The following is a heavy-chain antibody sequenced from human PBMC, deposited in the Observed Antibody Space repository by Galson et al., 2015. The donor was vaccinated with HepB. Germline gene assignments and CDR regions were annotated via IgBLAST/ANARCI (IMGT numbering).Heavy chain of an antibody. Sequence: SLRLSCAASGFTFGDYAMSWFRQAPGKGLEWVGFIRSKAYGGTTEYAASVKGRFTISRDDSKSIAYLQMNSLKTEDTAVYYCTRESIYDFWSGSPYYYYYMDVWGKGTTVTVSS. CDR1: GFTFGDYA. V-gene: IGHV3-49*03. J-gene: IGHJ6*03. CDR3: TRESIYDFWSGSPYYYYYMDV. D-gene: IGHD3-3*01. CDR2: IRSKAYGGTT.